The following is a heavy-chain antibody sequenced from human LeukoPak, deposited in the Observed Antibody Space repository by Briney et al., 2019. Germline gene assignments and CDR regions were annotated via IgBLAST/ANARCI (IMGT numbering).Heavy chain of an antibody. CDR2: INHSGST. D-gene: IGHD4-17*01. CDR3: ARGATVATSVGYYFDY. Sequence: SETLSLTCAVYGGSFSGYYWSWIRQPPGKGLEWIGEINHSGSTNYNPSLKSQVTISVDTSKNQFSLKLSSVTAADTAVYYCARGATVATSVGYYFDYWGQGTLVTVSS. CDR1: GGSFSGYY. J-gene: IGHJ4*02. V-gene: IGHV4-34*01.